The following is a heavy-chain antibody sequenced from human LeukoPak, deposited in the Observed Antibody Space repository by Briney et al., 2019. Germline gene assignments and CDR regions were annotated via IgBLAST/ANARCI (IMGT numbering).Heavy chain of an antibody. CDR3: ARAPFAAAGIYYYYGMDV. V-gene: IGHV4-59*01. J-gene: IGHJ6*02. CDR2: IYYSGST. CDR1: GGYISSYY. Sequence: SETLSLTCTVSGGYISSYYWSWIRQPPGKGLEWIGYIYYSGSTNYNPSLKSRVTISVDTSKNQFSLKLSSVTAADTAVYYCARAPFAAAGIYYYYGMDVWGQGTTVTVSS. D-gene: IGHD6-13*01.